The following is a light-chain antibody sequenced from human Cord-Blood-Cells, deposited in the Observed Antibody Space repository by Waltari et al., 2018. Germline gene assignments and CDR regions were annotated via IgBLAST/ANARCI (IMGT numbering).Light chain of an antibody. V-gene: IGKV1-8*01. CDR2: AAS. J-gene: IGKJ1*01. CDR3: QQYYSYPQT. CDR1: QGISSY. Sequence: AIRITQSPSSLSASTGDRVTITCRASQGISSYLVWYQQKPGKAPKLLIYAASTLQSGVPSRFSGSGSGTDFTLTISCLQSEDFATYYCQQYYSYPQTFGQGTKVEIK.